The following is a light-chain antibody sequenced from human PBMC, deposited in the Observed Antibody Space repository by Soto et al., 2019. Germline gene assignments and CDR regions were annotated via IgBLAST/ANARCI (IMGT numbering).Light chain of an antibody. V-gene: IGKV1-5*01. CDR2: RAS. Sequence: DIQMTQSPSTLSASVGDRVTITCRASQNINTWVAWYQQKPGKAPNLLIYRASTLESGVPSRFSGSGYGTEFTLTISSLQPDYFATYYCQQYQSYSSFAGGTKVEIK. CDR3: QQYQSYSS. J-gene: IGKJ4*01. CDR1: QNINTW.